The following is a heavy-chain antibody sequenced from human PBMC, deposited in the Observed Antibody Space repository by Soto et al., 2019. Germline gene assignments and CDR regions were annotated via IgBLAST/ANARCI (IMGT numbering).Heavy chain of an antibody. CDR3: ARHVGSGSYADWYFDI. D-gene: IGHD3-10*01. Sequence: GASVKVSCKASGGTFSSYAISCVRQAPGQGLEWMGGIIPIFGTANYAQKFQGRVTITADESTSTAYMELSSLRSEDTAVYYCARHVGSGSYADWYFDIWGRGTLVTVSS. CDR1: GGTFSSYA. V-gene: IGHV1-69*13. CDR2: IIPIFGTA. J-gene: IGHJ2*01.